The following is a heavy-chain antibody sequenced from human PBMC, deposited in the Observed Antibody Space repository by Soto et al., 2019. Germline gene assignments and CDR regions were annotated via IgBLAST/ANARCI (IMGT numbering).Heavy chain of an antibody. V-gene: IGHV5-51*01. J-gene: IGHJ2*01. CDR1: GYSFTTYW. CDR2: IYPGDSDT. CDR3: ARHGGTYHNYWYFDL. D-gene: IGHD3-16*01. Sequence: EVQLVQSGAEVKKPGESLKISCKGSGYSFTTYWIGWVRQMPGKGLEWMGIIYPGDSDTRYSPSFQGQVTISADKSISTAYLQWSSLKASDTAMYYFARHGGTYHNYWYFDLWGRGTLVTVSS.